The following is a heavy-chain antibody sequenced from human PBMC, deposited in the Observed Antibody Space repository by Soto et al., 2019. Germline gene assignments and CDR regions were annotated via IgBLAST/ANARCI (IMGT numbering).Heavy chain of an antibody. J-gene: IGHJ3*02. D-gene: IGHD2-15*01. CDR1: DFAFTNAW. V-gene: IGHV3-15*07. Sequence: GGSLRLSCAASDFAFTNAWINWVRQAPGKGLEWVGRIKSKTHGGSTYYADSVKGRFTISRDNSKNTLYLQMNSLRAEDTAVYYCAKGDCSGGSCYYAFDIWGQGTMVTVSS. CDR2: IKSKTHGGST. CDR3: AKGDCSGGSCYYAFDI.